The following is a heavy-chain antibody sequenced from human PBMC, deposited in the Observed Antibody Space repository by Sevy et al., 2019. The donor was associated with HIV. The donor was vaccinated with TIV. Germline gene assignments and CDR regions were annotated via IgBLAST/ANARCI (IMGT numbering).Heavy chain of an antibody. J-gene: IGHJ3*02. Sequence: SETLSLTCTVSGGSISSSSYYWGWIRQPPGKGLEWIGSIYYSGSTYYNPSLKSRVTISGNPSKNEFSPKLGYVTAANTAVYYCARRPRRGLRFLEWQPLGAFDIWGQGTMVTVSS. CDR3: ARRPRRGLRFLEWQPLGAFDI. V-gene: IGHV4-39*01. CDR2: IYYSGST. CDR1: GGSISSSSYY. D-gene: IGHD3-3*01.